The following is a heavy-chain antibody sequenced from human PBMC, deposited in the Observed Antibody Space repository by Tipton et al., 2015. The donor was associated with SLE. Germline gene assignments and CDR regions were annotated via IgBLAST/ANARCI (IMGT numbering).Heavy chain of an antibody. V-gene: IGHV4-38-2*02. J-gene: IGHJ6*03. CDR3: AGADVHYFYYYYMDV. CDR2: FYHSGST. Sequence: LRLSCTVSGFSITNGYYWGWIRQSPGKGLEWIGSFYHSGSTYYNPSLNGRVTISLDTSKSQFSLKLSSVTAADTAMYYCAGADVHYFYYYYMDVWGRGTTVTVSS. D-gene: IGHD2/OR15-2a*01. CDR1: GFSITNGYY.